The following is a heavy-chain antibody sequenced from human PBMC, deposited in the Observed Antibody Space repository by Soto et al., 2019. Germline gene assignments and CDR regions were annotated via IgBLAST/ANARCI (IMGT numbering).Heavy chain of an antibody. CDR3: ARDVQGYCSGGSCPYYYYYMAV. V-gene: IGHV4-31*03. J-gene: IGHJ6*03. Sequence: SETLSLTCTVSGGSISSGGYYWSWIRQHPGKGLEWIGYIYYSGSTYYNPSLKSRVTISVDTSKNQFPLKLSSVTAADTAVYYCARDVQGYCSGGSCPYYYYYMAVWGKRTTVTV. CDR2: IYYSGST. D-gene: IGHD2-15*01. CDR1: GGSISSGGYY.